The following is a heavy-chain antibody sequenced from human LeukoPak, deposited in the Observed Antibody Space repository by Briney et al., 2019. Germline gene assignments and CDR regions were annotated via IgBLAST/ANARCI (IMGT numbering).Heavy chain of an antibody. V-gene: IGHV4-39*01. D-gene: IGHD3-10*01. J-gene: IGHJ4*02. CDR3: ASLLWFGFFDY. Sequence: SETLSLTCTVSGGSISSSSYYWGWIRQPPGKGPEWIGSIYYSGSTYYNPSLKSRVTISVDTSKNQFSLKLSSVAAADTAVYYCASLLWFGFFDYWGQGTLVTVSS. CDR2: IYYSGST. CDR1: GGSISSSSYY.